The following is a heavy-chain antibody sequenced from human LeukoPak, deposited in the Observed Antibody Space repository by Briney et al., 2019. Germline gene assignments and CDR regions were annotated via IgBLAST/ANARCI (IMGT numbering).Heavy chain of an antibody. CDR2: INHTGRT. D-gene: IGHD2-21*02. J-gene: IGHJ4*02. V-gene: IGHV4-34*01. CDR3: AREGNVLVVTQKKKKPFDL. CDR1: DGPFSGYY. Sequence: SETLSLTCAVPDGPFSGYYWSWIRQPPGKGLEWIGEINHTGRTNYNQSLKSRVAISVDTSKKQFSLKVTSVTAADTGVYYCAREGNVLVVTQKKKKPFDLWGQGTLVIVSX.